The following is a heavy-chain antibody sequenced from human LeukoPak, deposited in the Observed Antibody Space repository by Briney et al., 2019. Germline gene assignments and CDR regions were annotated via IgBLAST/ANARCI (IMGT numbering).Heavy chain of an antibody. J-gene: IGHJ4*02. CDR1: GYTFTGYY. D-gene: IGHD1-26*01. Sequence: ASVTVSCKASGYTFTGYYMHWVRQAPGQGLEWMGWINPNSGGTNYAQKFQGRVTMAGDASISTAYMELSSLRSDDTAVYYCARGSGNYYGFFDCWGQGTLVTVSS. V-gene: IGHV1-2*02. CDR2: INPNSGGT. CDR3: ARGSGNYYGFFDC.